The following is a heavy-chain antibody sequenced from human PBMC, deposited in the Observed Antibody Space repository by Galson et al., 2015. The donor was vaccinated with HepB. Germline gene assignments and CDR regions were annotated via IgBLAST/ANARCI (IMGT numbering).Heavy chain of an antibody. CDR2: IHTGNGNT. Sequence: SVKVSCKASGYTFTTSPLHWVRQAPGQRLEWMGWIHTGNGNTKYSEKFQGRVTITRDTSAGTAYIELTSLTSEDTAVYYCARGVAYGDSWGQGTLVIVSS. J-gene: IGHJ4*02. V-gene: IGHV1-3*04. D-gene: IGHD2-21*01. CDR1: GYTFTTSP. CDR3: ARGVAYGDS.